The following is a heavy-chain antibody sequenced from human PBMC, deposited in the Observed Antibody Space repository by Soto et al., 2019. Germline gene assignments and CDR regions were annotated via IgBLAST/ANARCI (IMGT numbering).Heavy chain of an antibody. D-gene: IGHD2-8*01. V-gene: IGHV3-74*01. J-gene: IGHJ4*02. CDR2: INPGGSIT. CDR1: GFPFSSYG. Sequence: EEQLVESGEGLVQPGGSLRLSCAASGFPFSSYGLHWVGQAPGKGLGWVSRINPGGSITAYADSVKGRFTISRDNAKNTLYLQMNSLRGDDTAVYYCARVPTGKYGVWNYWGQGTLVTVSS. CDR3: ARVPTGKYGVWNY.